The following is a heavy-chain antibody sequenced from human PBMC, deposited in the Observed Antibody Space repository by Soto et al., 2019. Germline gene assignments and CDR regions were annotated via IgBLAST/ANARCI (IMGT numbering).Heavy chain of an antibody. CDR3: AKDTADYYGTRGLVDY. CDR2: ISGSGDDT. J-gene: IGHJ4*02. CDR1: GFTFIRYA. D-gene: IGHD3-10*01. V-gene: IGHV3-23*01. Sequence: GSLRLSCASAGFTFIRYAMGCGRQARGKLLEWVSAISGSGDDTYYVDSVKGLFTISRDNSKNTLYLQMNSLRAEDTEVYYCAKDTADYYGTRGLVDYCGPG.